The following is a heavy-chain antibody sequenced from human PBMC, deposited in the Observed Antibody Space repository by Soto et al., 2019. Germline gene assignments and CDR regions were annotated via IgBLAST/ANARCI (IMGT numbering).Heavy chain of an antibody. Sequence: GASVKVSCKVSGYTLTELSMHWVRQAPGKGLEWMGGFDPEDGETIYAQKFQGRVTMTEDTSTDTAYMELSSLRSEDTAVYYCATDLKQWSPTKYYSYYGMDVWGQGTTVTVSS. J-gene: IGHJ6*02. CDR1: GYTLTELS. CDR3: ATDLKQWSPTKYYSYYGMDV. V-gene: IGHV1-24*01. D-gene: IGHD2-15*01. CDR2: FDPEDGET.